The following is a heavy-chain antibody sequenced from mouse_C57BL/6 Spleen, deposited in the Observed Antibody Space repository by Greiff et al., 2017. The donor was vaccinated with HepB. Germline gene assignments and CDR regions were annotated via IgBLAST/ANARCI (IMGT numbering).Heavy chain of an antibody. V-gene: IGHV1-82*01. CDR1: GYAFSSSW. Sequence: QVQLQQSGPELVKPGASVKISCKASGYAFSSSWMNWVKQRPGKGLEWIGRIYPGDGDTNYNGKFKGKATLTADKSSSTAYMQLSSLTSEDTAVYFCARDGGSNWYIDVWGTGTTVTVSS. CDR2: IYPGDGDT. CDR3: ARDGGSNWYIDV. J-gene: IGHJ1*03.